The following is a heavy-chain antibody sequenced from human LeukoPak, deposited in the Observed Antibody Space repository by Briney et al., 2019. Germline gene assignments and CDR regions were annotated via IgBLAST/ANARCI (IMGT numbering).Heavy chain of an antibody. D-gene: IGHD3-3*01. CDR2: IYYSGST. J-gene: IGHJ4*02. CDR3: ARGYDFWSGYYTGYFDY. CDR1: GGSFSGYY. V-gene: IGHV4-31*11. Sequence: SETLSLTCAVYGGSFSGYYWNWIRHHPGKGLEWIGYIYYSGSTYYNPSLKSRVTISADTSKNQFSLKLSSVTAADTAIYYCARGYDFWSGYYTGYFDYWGQGTLVTVSS.